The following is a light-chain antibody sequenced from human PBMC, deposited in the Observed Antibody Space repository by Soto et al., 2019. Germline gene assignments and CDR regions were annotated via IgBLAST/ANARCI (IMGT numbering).Light chain of an antibody. V-gene: IGKV1-13*02. CDR2: DAS. CDR1: QGIGNA. CDR3: HQYDSYSGT. Sequence: AIQMTQSPSSLSAPVGDRVTISCRASQGIGNALGWYQQKPGKPPKLLIYDASSLESGVPSRFSGSGSGTEFTLTISSLQPDDFATYYCHQYDSYSGTFGQGTKVDIK. J-gene: IGKJ1*01.